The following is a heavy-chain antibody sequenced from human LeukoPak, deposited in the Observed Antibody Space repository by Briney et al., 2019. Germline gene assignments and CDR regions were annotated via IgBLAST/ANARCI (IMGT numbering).Heavy chain of an antibody. CDR2: IRYDGSNK. CDR3: ARDLVTSYWSGMDV. CDR1: GFTFSSYG. Sequence: GGSLRLSCAASGFTFSSYGMHWVRQAPGKGLEWVAFIRYDGSNKYYADSVKGRFTISRDNSKNTLYLQMNSLRAEDTAVYYCARDLVTSYWSGMDVWGQGTTVTVSS. V-gene: IGHV3-30*02. D-gene: IGHD2-21*02. J-gene: IGHJ6*02.